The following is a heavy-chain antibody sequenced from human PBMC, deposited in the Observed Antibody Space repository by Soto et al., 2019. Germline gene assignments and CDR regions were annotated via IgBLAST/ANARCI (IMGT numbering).Heavy chain of an antibody. CDR3: AHRLHTVTTYLANWFDP. CDR2: IYWDDDK. V-gene: IGHV2-5*02. D-gene: IGHD4-17*01. J-gene: IGHJ5*02. CDR1: GFSLSTSGVG. Sequence: QITLKESGPTLVKPTQTLTLTCTFSGFSLSTSGVGVGWIRQPPGKALEWLALIYWDDDKRYSPSLKSRLTITKDTSKNQVVLTMTNMDPVDTATYYCAHRLHTVTTYLANWFDPWGQGTLVTVSS.